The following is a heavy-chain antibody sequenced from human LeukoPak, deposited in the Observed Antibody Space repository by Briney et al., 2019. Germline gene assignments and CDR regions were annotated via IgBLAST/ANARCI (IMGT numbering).Heavy chain of an antibody. V-gene: IGHV1-69*04. CDR1: GGTFSSYA. CDR3: ARGGLLWFGDSPYYFDY. J-gene: IGHJ4*02. Sequence: GASVKVSCKASGGTFSSYAISWVRQAPGQGLEWMGRIIPILGIANYAQKFQGRVTITADKSTSTAYMELSSLRSEDTAVYYCARGGLLWFGDSPYYFDYWGQGTLVTVSS. CDR2: IIPILGIA. D-gene: IGHD3-10*01.